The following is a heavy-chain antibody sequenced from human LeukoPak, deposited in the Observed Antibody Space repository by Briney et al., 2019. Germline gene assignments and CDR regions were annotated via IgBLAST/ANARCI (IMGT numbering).Heavy chain of an antibody. Sequence: PSETLSLACTVSGGSISSYYWSWIRQPPGKGLEWIGYIYYRGSTNYNPSLKSRVTISVDTSKNQFSLKLSSVTAADTAVYYCARHVSNVSGYSSPFDYWGQGTLVTVSS. J-gene: IGHJ4*02. V-gene: IGHV4-59*08. D-gene: IGHD3-22*01. CDR2: IYYRGST. CDR3: ARHVSNVSGYSSPFDY. CDR1: GGSISSYY.